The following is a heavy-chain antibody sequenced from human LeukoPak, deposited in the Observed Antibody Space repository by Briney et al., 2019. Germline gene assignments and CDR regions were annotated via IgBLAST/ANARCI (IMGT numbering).Heavy chain of an antibody. CDR2: ISSSGDST. J-gene: IGHJ4*02. CDR1: GFTFTNYA. CDR3: AKAPPYTKYFDY. Sequence: GGSLRLSCAASGFTFTNYAMTWVRQAPWKGQEWVSSISSSGDSTYCADSVRGRFTISRDNSKNTLYLQMNSLRAEDTAVYYCAKAPPYTKYFDYWGQGTLLTVSS. V-gene: IGHV3-23*01. D-gene: IGHD1-1*01.